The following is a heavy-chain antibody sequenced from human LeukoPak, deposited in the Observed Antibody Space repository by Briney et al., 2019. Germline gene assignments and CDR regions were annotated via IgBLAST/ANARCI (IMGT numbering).Heavy chain of an antibody. J-gene: IGHJ3*02. CDR1: GFTFDDYG. Sequence: GGSLRLSCAASGFTFDDYGMSWVRQAPGKGLEWVSGINWNGGSTGYADSVKGRFTISRDNAKNSLYLQMNSLRAEDTALYYCARESPPEWELLSGAFDIWGQGTMVTVSS. V-gene: IGHV3-20*04. D-gene: IGHD1-26*01. CDR3: ARESPPEWELLSGAFDI. CDR2: INWNGGST.